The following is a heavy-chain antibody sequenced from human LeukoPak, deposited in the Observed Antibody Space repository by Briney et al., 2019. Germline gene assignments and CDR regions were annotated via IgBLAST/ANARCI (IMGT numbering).Heavy chain of an antibody. J-gene: IGHJ5*02. CDR1: GYTFTSYD. V-gene: IGHV1-8*01. Sequence: ASVKVSCKASGYTFTSYDINWVRQATGQGLEWMGWMNPNSGNTGYAQKFQGRVTMTRNSSISTAYMELSSPRSEDTAVYYCARGRYGSGSYYNPNYNWFDPWGQGTLVTVSS. CDR3: ARGRYGSGSYYNPNYNWFDP. D-gene: IGHD3-10*01. CDR2: MNPNSGNT.